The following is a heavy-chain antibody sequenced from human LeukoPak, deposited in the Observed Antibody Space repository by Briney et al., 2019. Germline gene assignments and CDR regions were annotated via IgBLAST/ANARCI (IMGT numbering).Heavy chain of an antibody. CDR2: ISSSSSYI. CDR3: APWGHYYILTGPYY. J-gene: IGHJ4*01. CDR1: GFTFSSYS. Sequence: PGGSLRLSCAASGFTFSSYSMNWVRQAPGKGLEWVSSISSSSSYIYYADSVKGRFTISRDNAKNSLYLKMNSLRAEDTAVYYCAPWGHYYILTGPYYWGQGTLVTVSS. V-gene: IGHV3-21*01. D-gene: IGHD3-9*01.